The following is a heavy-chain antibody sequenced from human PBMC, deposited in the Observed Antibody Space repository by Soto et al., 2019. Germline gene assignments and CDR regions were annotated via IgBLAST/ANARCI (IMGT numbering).Heavy chain of an antibody. D-gene: IGHD2-8*01. J-gene: IGHJ6*02. Sequence: QVQLVQSGAEVKKPGASVKVSCKASGYSFTDYHIHWVRQAPGQGREWLGRINPKSGGTSTAQKLQGWVTMTTDTSISTASMERTRLTSDDTAIYYCARGDSTDCSNGVCSFFYNHDMDVWGQGTTVTVSS. CDR1: GYSFTDYH. CDR2: INPKSGGT. V-gene: IGHV1-2*04. CDR3: ARGDSTDCSNGVCSFFYNHDMDV.